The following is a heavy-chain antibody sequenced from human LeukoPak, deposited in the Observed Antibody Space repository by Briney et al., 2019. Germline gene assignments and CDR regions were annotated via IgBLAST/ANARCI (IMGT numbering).Heavy chain of an antibody. CDR2: ISAYNGNT. CDR1: GGTFTSYG. D-gene: IGHD3-16*02. CDR3: ARDQRNYVWGSYRYTGYDY. V-gene: IGHV1-18*01. J-gene: IGHJ4*02. Sequence: ASVKVSCKASGGTFTSYGISWVRQAPGQGLEWMGWISAYNGNTNYAQKLQGRVTMTTDTSTSTAYMELRSLRSDDTAVYYCARDQRNYVWGSYRYTGYDYWGQGTLVTVSS.